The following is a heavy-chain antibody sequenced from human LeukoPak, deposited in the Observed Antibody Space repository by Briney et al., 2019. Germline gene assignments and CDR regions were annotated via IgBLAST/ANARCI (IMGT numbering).Heavy chain of an antibody. J-gene: IGHJ6*02. CDR3: ARDRYCSSTSCYEEYYYYGMDV. CDR2: ISSSSSTI. V-gene: IGHV3-48*02. D-gene: IGHD2-2*01. Sequence: PGGSLRLSCAASGFTFSSYAMNWVRQAPGKGLEWVSYISSSSSTIYYADSVKGRFTISRDNAKNSLYLQMDSLRDEDTAVYYCARDRYCSSTSCYEEYYYYGMDVWGQGTTVTVSS. CDR1: GFTFSSYA.